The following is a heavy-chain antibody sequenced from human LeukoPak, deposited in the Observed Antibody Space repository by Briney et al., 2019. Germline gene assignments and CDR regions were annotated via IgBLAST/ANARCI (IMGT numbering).Heavy chain of an antibody. V-gene: IGHV3-48*01. CDR3: AGGPYDFWSGYYTIDY. CDR1: GFTFSSYS. J-gene: IGHJ4*02. D-gene: IGHD3-3*01. Sequence: SGGSLRLSCAASGFTFSSYSMNWVRQAPGKGLEWVSYISSSSSTIYYADSVKGRFTISRDNAKNSLYLQMNSLRAEDTAVYYCAGGPYDFWSGYYTIDYWGQGTLVTVSS. CDR2: ISSSSSTI.